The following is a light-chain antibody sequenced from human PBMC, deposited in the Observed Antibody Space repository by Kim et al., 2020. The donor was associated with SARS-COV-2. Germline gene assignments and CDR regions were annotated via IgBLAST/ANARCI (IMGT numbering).Light chain of an antibody. CDR3: QQYNSYTNT. CDR1: QSISSW. CDR2: DAS. J-gene: IGKJ2*01. Sequence: DIQMTQSPSTLSAYVGDRVTITCRASQSISSWLAWYQQKPGKAPKLLIYDASSLESGVPSRFSGSGSGTEFTLTISSLQPDDFATYHCQQYNSYTNTFGQGTKLEI. V-gene: IGKV1-5*01.